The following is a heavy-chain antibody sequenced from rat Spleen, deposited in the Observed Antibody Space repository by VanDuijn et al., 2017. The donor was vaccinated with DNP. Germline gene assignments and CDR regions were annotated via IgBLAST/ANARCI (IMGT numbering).Heavy chain of an antibody. CDR2: IWAGGST. J-gene: IGHJ3*01. CDR1: GLPLTSNS. D-gene: IGHD1-2*01. Sequence: QVQLRESGPGLVQPSQTLSLTCTVSGLPLTSNSVGWVRQPLGKGLVWMGTIWAGGSTNHNSAVQSRLSISRDTSKSQVFLKMNSLQTEDTTTYYCARSPETSYIYFTWAYWGQGTLVTVAT. V-gene: IGHV2-72*01. CDR3: ARSPETSYIYFTWAY.